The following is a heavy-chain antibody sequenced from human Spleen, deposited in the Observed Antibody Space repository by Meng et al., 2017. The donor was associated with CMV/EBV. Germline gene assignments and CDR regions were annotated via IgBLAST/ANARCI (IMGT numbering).Heavy chain of an antibody. J-gene: IGHJ6*02. CDR2: INHSGSI. Sequence: SETLSLTCAVYGGSFSGYYWSWIRQPPGKGLEWIGEINHSGSISYNPSLKSRVSIAVDTSKSQFSLKLSSVTAADTAVYYCARGPYSTFYYYGLDVWGQGTTVTISS. CDR3: ARGPYSTFYYYGLDV. V-gene: IGHV4-34*01. D-gene: IGHD6-13*01. CDR1: GGSFSGYY.